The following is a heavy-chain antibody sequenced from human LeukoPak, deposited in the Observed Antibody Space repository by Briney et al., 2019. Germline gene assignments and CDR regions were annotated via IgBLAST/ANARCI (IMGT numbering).Heavy chain of an antibody. CDR2: IRSDGGKK. J-gene: IGHJ4*02. D-gene: IGHD3-16*01. V-gene: IGHV3-30*02. CDR3: AKDHARELWDFDY. CDR1: GFTFNTYG. Sequence: GGSLRLSCEASGFTFNTYGMHWVRQAPGKGLEWVAVIRSDGGKKDYADSVRGRFTISRDNSKNTVYMQMDSLRPKDTALYYCAKDHARELWDFDYWGQGSLVTVSS.